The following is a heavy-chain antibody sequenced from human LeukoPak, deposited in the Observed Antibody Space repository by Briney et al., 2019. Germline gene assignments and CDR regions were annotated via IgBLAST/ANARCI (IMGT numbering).Heavy chain of an antibody. D-gene: IGHD1-26*01. CDR3: ARVPAGDIVGI. CDR2: INPNSGGT. V-gene: IGHV1-2*02. J-gene: IGHJ3*02. Sequence: ASVKVSCKASGYTFTGYYMHWVRQAPGQGLEWMGWINPNSGGTNYAQKFQGRVTTTRDTSISTAYMELSGLRSDDTAVYYCARVPAGDIVGIWGQGTMVTVSS. CDR1: GYTFTGYY.